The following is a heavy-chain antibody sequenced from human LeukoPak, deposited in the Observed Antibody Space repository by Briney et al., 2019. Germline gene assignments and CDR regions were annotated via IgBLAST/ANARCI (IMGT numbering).Heavy chain of an antibody. J-gene: IGHJ2*01. CDR2: IYTSGST. V-gene: IGHV4-4*07. CDR3: ARGGTMVRGVKLDWYFDL. CDR1: GGSISSYY. Sequence: SETLSLTCTVSGGSISSYYWSWIRQPAGKGLEWIGRIYTSGSTNYNPSLKSRVTMSVDTSKNQFSLKLSSVTAADTAVYYCARGGTMVRGVKLDWYFDLWGRGTLVTVSS. D-gene: IGHD3-10*01.